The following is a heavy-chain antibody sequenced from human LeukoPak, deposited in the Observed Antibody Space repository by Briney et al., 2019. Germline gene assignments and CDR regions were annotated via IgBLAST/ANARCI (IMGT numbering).Heavy chain of an antibody. CDR2: IYYSGST. V-gene: IGHV4-59*12. CDR3: ARTGNIEGDPYDFWSGHIYYNYYYMDV. Sequence: SETLSLTCTVSGGSISSYYWSWIRQPPGKGLEWIGYIYYSGSTNYNPSPKSRVTISVDTSKNQFSLKLSSVTAADTAVYYSARTGNIEGDPYDFWSGHIYYNYYYMDVWGKGTTVTVSS. D-gene: IGHD3-3*01. CDR1: GGSISSYY. J-gene: IGHJ6*03.